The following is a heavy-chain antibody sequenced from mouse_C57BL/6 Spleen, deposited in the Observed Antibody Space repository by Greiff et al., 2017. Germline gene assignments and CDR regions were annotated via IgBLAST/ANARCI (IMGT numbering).Heavy chain of an antibody. Sequence: LQQPGAELVKPGASVKLSCKASGYTFTSYWMQWVKQRPGQGLEWIGEIDPSDSYTNYNQKFKGKATLTVDTSSSTAYMQLSSLTSEDSAVYYCARSRTVAFDYWGQGTTLTVSS. V-gene: IGHV1-50*01. D-gene: IGHD1-1*01. CDR2: IDPSDSYT. CDR1: GYTFTSYW. CDR3: ARSRTVAFDY. J-gene: IGHJ2*01.